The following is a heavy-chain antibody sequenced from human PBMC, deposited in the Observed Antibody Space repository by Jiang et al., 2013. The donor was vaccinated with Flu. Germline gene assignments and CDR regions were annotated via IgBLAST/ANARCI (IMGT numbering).Heavy chain of an antibody. V-gene: IGHV3-48*03. CDR1: GFTFSSYE. CDR2: ISSSGSTI. J-gene: IGHJ3*02. CDR3: GRWNDAFDI. Sequence: VQLLESGGGLVQPGGSLRLSCAASGFTFSSYEMNWVRQAPGKGLEWVSYISSSGSTIYYADSVKGRFTISRDNAKNSLYLQMNSLRAEDTAVYYCGRWNDAFDIWGQGTMVTVSS. D-gene: IGHD1-1*01.